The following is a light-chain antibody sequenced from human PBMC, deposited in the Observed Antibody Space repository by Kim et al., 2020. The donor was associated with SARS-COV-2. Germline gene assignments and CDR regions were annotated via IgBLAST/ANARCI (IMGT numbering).Light chain of an antibody. CDR3: QQLNTDSLT. CDR2: GAS. CDR1: QGISSY. Sequence: DIQLTQSPSFLSASVGDRVNITCRASQGISSYLAWYQQKPGKAPNLLIYGASTLQSGVPSRFSGSGSGTQFTLTISSLQPEDFATYYCQQLNTDSLTFGGGTKVDIK. V-gene: IGKV1-9*01. J-gene: IGKJ4*01.